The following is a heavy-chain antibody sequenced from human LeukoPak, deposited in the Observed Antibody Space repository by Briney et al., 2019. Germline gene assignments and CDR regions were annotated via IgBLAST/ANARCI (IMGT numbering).Heavy chain of an antibody. Sequence: NPSETLSLTCTVSGGSTSSYYWSWIRQPPRKGLEWIGYIYYSGSTNYNPSLKSRVTISVDTSKNQFSLKLSSVTAADTAVYYCARVRFLGTVTFYYYYGMDVWGQGTTVTVSS. V-gene: IGHV4-59*12. CDR1: GGSTSSYY. D-gene: IGHD4-17*01. CDR3: ARVRFLGTVTFYYYYGMDV. J-gene: IGHJ6*02. CDR2: IYYSGST.